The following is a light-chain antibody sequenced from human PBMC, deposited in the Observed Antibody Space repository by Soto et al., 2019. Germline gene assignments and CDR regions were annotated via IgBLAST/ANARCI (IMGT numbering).Light chain of an antibody. J-gene: IGKJ4*01. CDR3: QQYDSSPGLT. CDR2: GAS. Sequence: EIVMTQSPATLSVSPGEGATLSCRASQSVSSKLAWYQQKPGQAPGLLIYGASTRATGIPARFSGSGSGTDFTLTISRLEPEDFAVYYCQQYDSSPGLTFGGGTKVDIK. V-gene: IGKV3-15*01. CDR1: QSVSSK.